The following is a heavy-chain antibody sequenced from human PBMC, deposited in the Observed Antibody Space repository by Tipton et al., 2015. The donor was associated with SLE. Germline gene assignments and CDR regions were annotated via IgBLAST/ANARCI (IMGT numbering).Heavy chain of an antibody. CDR2: INHSGST. CDR1: GGSFSGYY. Sequence: TLSLTCAVYGGSFSGYYWSWIRQPPGKGLEWIGEINHSGSTNYNPSLKSRVTISVDTSKNQFSLKLSSVTAADTAVYYCARSGSGGSLDYWGQGTLVTVSS. D-gene: IGHD2-15*01. J-gene: IGHJ4*02. V-gene: IGHV4-34*01. CDR3: ARSGSGGSLDY.